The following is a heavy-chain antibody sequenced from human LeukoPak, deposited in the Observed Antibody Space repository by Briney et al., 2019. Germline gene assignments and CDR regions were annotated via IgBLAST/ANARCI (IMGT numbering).Heavy chain of an antibody. CDR2: IYHTGSP. Sequence: PSETLSLTCTVAGHSIINSYYWGWIRQPPGKGLGRIGSIYHTGSPYYNPSLKSRVTISVDTSKNQFSLKLSSVTAADTAVYYCARGGVAIPAANNWFDPWGQGTLVTVSS. J-gene: IGHJ5*02. D-gene: IGHD2-2*01. CDR1: GHSIINSYY. V-gene: IGHV4-38-2*02. CDR3: ARGGVAIPAANNWFDP.